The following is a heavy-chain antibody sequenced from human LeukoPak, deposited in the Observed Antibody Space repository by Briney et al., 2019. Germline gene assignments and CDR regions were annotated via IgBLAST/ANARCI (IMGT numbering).Heavy chain of an antibody. V-gene: IGHV3-21*01. D-gene: IGHD1-26*01. Sequence: PGGSLRLSCAASGFTFSSCWMTWVRQAPGKGLEWVAYINVITGYIYYADSLKGRFTISRDNAKKSLFLEMNSLRVEDTAVYYCARDRSGSSSVDDAFDIWGQGIMVTVSS. CDR1: GFTFSSCW. CDR2: INVITGYI. J-gene: IGHJ3*02. CDR3: ARDRSGSSSVDDAFDI.